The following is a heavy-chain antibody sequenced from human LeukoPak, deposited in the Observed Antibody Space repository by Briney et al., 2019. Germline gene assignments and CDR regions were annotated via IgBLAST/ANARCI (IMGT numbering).Heavy chain of an antibody. CDR3: ARPTNYYDSSGYFAYYGMDV. J-gene: IGHJ6*02. CDR2: INWNGGST. V-gene: IGHV3-20*04. Sequence: GGSLRLSCAASGFSFDDYGMSWVRKAPGKGLEWVSGINWNGGSTGYADSVKGRFTISRDNAKNSLYLQMNSLRVEDTALYYCARPTNYYDSSGYFAYYGMDVWGQGTTVTVSS. D-gene: IGHD3-22*01. CDR1: GFSFDDYG.